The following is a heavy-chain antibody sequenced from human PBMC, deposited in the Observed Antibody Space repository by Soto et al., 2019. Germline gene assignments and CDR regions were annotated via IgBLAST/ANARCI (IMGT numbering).Heavy chain of an antibody. CDR1: VYTFTDYP. D-gene: IGHD2-21*02. CDR2: LNPSSGPT. Sequence: AAVKVSFKACVYTFTDYPIHWVRQAPGQGLEWMGILNPSSGPTGYAQKFQGRVTTTGDTSTNTAYMELRSRTADDKAVSYCVVVTAEYWGQG. J-gene: IGHJ4*02. V-gene: IGHV1-46*01. CDR3: VVVTAEY.